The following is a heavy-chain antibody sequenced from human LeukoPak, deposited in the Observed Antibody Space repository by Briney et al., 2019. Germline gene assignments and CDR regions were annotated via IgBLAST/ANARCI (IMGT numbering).Heavy chain of an antibody. CDR1: GFDFSTYT. CDR2: ISSSSSYI. CDR3: TRDPGLCTSTSCYPDY. D-gene: IGHD2-2*01. V-gene: IGHV3-21*01. Sequence: GGSLRLSCAASGFDFSTYTMNWVRQAPGKGLEWVSSISSSSSYIYYADSVKGRFTISRDNAKNSMYLQMNSLRAEDTAVYYCTRDPGLCTSTSCYPDYWGQGTLVTVSS. J-gene: IGHJ4*02.